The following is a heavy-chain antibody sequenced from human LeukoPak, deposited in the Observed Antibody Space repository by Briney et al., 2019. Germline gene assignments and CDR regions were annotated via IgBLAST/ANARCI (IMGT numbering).Heavy chain of an antibody. V-gene: IGHV3-74*01. CDR3: ASGYRYFDY. Sequence: GGSLRLSCAASGFTFSSYWMHWVRQAPGKGLVWVSRINSDGSSTGYADSVKGRFTISRGNAKNTLYLQMNSLRAEDTAVYYCASGYRYFDYWGQGTLVTVSS. D-gene: IGHD2-2*03. CDR2: INSDGSST. J-gene: IGHJ4*02. CDR1: GFTFSSYW.